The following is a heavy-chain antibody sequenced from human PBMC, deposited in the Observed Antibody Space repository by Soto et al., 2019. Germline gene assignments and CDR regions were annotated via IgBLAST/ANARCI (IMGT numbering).Heavy chain of an antibody. D-gene: IGHD1-26*01. J-gene: IGHJ4*02. CDR3: ARDQAGATGHY. CDR2: ISAYNGNR. Sequence: ASVKVSCKASGYTFTSYGISWVRQAPGQGLEWMGWISAYNGNRNYAQKVQGRVTMTTDTSTNTAYMELRSLRSDDTAVYYCARDQAGATGHYWGQGTLVTVSS. CDR1: GYTFTSYG. V-gene: IGHV1-18*01.